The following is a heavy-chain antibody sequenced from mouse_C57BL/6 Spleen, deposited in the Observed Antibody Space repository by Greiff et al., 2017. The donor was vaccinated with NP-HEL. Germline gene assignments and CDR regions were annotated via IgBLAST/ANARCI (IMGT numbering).Heavy chain of an antibody. Sequence: VKLMESGPELVKPGASVKLSCKASGYTFTSYDINWVKQRPGQGLEWIGWIYPRDGSTKYNEKFKGKATLTVDTSSSTANMELHSLTSEDSAVYFCARPLTVVPNYYAMDYWGQGTSVTVSS. J-gene: IGHJ4*01. CDR2: IYPRDGST. V-gene: IGHV1-85*01. CDR3: ARPLTVVPNYYAMDY. D-gene: IGHD1-1*01. CDR1: GYTFTSYD.